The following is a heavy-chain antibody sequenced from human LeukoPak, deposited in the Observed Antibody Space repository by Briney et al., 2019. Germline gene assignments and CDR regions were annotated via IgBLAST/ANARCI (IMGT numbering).Heavy chain of an antibody. CDR3: AKSTSRGSSSYYYYYGMDV. D-gene: IGHD6-6*01. V-gene: IGHV3-23*01. J-gene: IGHJ6*02. CDR2: ISGSGGST. Sequence: GGSLRLSCAASGFTFSSYAMSWVRQAPGKGLEWVSAISGSGGSTYYADSVKGRFTISRDNSKNTLYLQMNSLRAEDTAVYYCAKSTSRGSSSYYYYYGMDVWGQGTTVTVSS. CDR1: GFTFSSYA.